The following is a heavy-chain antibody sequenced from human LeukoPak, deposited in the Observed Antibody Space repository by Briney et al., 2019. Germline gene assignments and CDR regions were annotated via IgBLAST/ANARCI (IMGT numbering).Heavy chain of an antibody. V-gene: IGHV4-4*07. CDR3: AREVYVVVPAAIAPNWFDP. J-gene: IGHJ5*02. Sequence: PAETLSLTCTVSGGSISSYYWSWIRQPAGKGLEWIGRIDTSGSTNYNPSLKSRVTMSVDTYKNQFSLKLSSVTAADTAVYYRAREVYVVVPAAIAPNWFDPWGQGTLVTVSS. CDR2: IDTSGST. CDR1: GGSISSYY. D-gene: IGHD2-2*01.